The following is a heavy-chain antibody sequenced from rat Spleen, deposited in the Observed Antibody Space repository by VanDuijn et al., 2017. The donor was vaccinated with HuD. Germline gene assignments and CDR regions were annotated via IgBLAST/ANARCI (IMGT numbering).Heavy chain of an antibody. V-gene: IGHV5-25*01. D-gene: IGHD1-5*01. CDR3: ARHAVQRYYWYFDF. Sequence: EVQLVESGGGLVQPGRSLKLSCAASGFTFSNFYMAWVRQAPTKGLEWVAYINTGGGTTFYRDSVKGRFTISRDNAKSTLYLQMDSLRSEDTATYYCARHAVQRYYWYFDFWGPGTMVTVSS. CDR1: GFTFSNFY. CDR2: INTGGGTT. J-gene: IGHJ1*01.